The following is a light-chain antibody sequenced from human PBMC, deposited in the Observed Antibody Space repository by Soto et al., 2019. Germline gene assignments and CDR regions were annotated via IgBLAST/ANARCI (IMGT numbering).Light chain of an antibody. CDR1: QSVSSSY. V-gene: IGKV3-20*01. Sequence: ELVLTQSPGTLSLSPGERATLSCRASQSVSSSYLAWYQQKSGQAPSHRIYGTSSRATGIPGRFSGSGSGSDFTLTISGLQTVDFAVYYCQQYGCSPPTVGQRTKVEVK. CDR2: GTS. J-gene: IGKJ1*01. CDR3: QQYGCSPPT.